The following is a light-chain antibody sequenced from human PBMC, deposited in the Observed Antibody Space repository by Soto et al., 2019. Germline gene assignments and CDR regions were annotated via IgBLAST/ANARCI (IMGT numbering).Light chain of an antibody. V-gene: IGKV3-11*01. CDR3: QQRSNWPPLT. J-gene: IGKJ4*01. CDR1: QSVSSY. CDR2: DAS. Sequence: EIVLTQSPATLSLSPGERATLSCRASQSVSSYLAWYQQKPGQAPRLLIYDASSRATGIPARFSGSGSGTDFTLTINSLEPEDFAVYYCQQRSNWPPLTFGGGTKVDIK.